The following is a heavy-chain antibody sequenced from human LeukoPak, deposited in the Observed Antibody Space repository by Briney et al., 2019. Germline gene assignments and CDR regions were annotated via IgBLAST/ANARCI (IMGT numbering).Heavy chain of an antibody. J-gene: IGHJ4*02. V-gene: IGHV1-2*02. D-gene: IGHD3-10*01. CDR1: GYTFTGYY. CDR3: ARVGRAYYGSGSYYVDY. Sequence: GASVKVSCKASGYTFTGYYMHWVRQAPGQGLEWMGWINPNSGGTNYAQKFQGRVTMTRDTSISTAYMELSRLRSDDTAVYYCARVGRAYYGSGSYYVDYWGQGTLVTVSS. CDR2: INPNSGGT.